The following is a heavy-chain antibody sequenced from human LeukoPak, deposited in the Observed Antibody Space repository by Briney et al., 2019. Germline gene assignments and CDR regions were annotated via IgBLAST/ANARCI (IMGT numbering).Heavy chain of an antibody. CDR1: GGSISSYY. CDR2: IYYSGST. Sequence: SETLSLTCTVSGGSISSYYWSWIRQPPGKGLEWIGYIYYSGSTNYNPSLKSRVTISVDTSKNQFSLKLSSVTAADTAVYYCAGCGSRLRGSGSYYDYYYYMDVWGKGTTVTVSS. V-gene: IGHV4-59*01. J-gene: IGHJ6*03. CDR3: AGCGSRLRGSGSYYDYYYYMDV. D-gene: IGHD3-10*01.